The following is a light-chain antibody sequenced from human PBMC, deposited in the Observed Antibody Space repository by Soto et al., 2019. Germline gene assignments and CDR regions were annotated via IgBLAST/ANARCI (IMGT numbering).Light chain of an antibody. CDR1: QSVSSN. CDR3: QHYNNWPRT. Sequence: EIVMTQSPATLSVSPGERATLSCRASQSVSSNLAWYQQKPGQAPRLLIYGASTRATGIPARFSGRGSGTEFPLTISSLQSEDFAVYYCQHYNNWPRTFGQGTKVEIK. CDR2: GAS. V-gene: IGKV3-15*01. J-gene: IGKJ1*01.